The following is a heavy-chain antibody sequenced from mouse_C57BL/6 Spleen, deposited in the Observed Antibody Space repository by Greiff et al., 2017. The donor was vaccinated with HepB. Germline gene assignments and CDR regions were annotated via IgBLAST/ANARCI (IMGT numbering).Heavy chain of an antibody. V-gene: IGHV1-81*01. CDR3: ARSYYYGSSPGYFDY. J-gene: IGHJ2*01. D-gene: IGHD1-1*01. CDR1: GYTFTSYG. Sequence: QVQLKESGAELARPGASVKLSCKASGYTFTSYGISWVKQRTGQGLEWIGEIYPRSGNTYYNEKFKGKATLTADKSSSTAYMELRSLTSEDSAVYFCARSYYYGSSPGYFDYWGQGTTLTVSS. CDR2: IYPRSGNT.